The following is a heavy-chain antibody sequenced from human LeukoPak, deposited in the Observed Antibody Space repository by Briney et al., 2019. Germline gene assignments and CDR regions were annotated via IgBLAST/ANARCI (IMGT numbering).Heavy chain of an antibody. CDR1: GYSFTDYY. CDR3: ARDGAFDI. Sequence: ASVKVSCKTSGYSFTDYYMHWVRQAPGQGLEWMGWINPNNGGTNSAQKFQGRVTMTRDTSISTAYMELSSLRSDDTAVYYCARDGAFDIWGQGTMVTVSS. CDR2: INPNNGGT. V-gene: IGHV1-2*02. J-gene: IGHJ3*02.